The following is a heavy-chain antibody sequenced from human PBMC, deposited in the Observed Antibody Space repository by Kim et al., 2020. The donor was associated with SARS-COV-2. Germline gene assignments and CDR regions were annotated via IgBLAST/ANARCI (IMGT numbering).Heavy chain of an antibody. J-gene: IGHJ4*02. Sequence: GGSLRLSCAASGFTFSSHAMSWVRQAPGKGLEWVAGLSYSGTSTYYADSVKGRFTVSRDNSNNTLYLQMSSLRADDTAIYYCASQWELLFSFDYWGQGTLVTVSS. CDR1: GFTFSSHA. V-gene: IGHV3-23*01. D-gene: IGHD1-26*01. CDR2: LSYSGTST. CDR3: ASQWELLFSFDY.